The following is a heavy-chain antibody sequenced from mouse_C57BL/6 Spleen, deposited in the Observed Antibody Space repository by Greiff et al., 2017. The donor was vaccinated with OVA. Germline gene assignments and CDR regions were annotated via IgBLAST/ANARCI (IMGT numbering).Heavy chain of an antibody. Sequence: QVQLKQSGAELAKPGASVKLSCKASGYTFTSYWMHWVKQRPGQGLEWIGYINPSSGYTKYNQKFKDKATLTADKSSSTAYMQLSSLTYEDSAVYYCARTYYYGSSDEDYAMDYWGQGTSVTVSS. CDR1: GYTFTSYW. CDR3: ARTYYYGSSDEDYAMDY. V-gene: IGHV1-7*01. CDR2: INPSSGYT. D-gene: IGHD1-1*01. J-gene: IGHJ4*01.